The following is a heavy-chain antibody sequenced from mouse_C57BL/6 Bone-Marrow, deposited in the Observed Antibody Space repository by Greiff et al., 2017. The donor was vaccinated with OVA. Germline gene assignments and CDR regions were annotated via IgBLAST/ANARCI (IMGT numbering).Heavy chain of an antibody. CDR2: IYPRSGNT. D-gene: IGHD1-1*01. Sequence: VQLVESGAELARPGASVKLSCKASGYTFTSYGISWVKQRTGQGLEWIGEIYPRSGNTYYNEKFKGKATLTADKSSSTAYMELRSLTSEDSAVYFCARRDYYGPFDWGQGTTLTVSS. CDR1: GYTFTSYG. CDR3: ARRDYYGPFD. J-gene: IGHJ2*01. V-gene: IGHV1-81*01.